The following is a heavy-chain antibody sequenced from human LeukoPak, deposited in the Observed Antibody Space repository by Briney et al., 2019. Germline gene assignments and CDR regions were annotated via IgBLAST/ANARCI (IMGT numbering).Heavy chain of an antibody. CDR1: GYTLNTYG. CDR2: ISAYYCNT. CDR3: ARDGRQWVPLNWFDP. Sequence: AASVKLSCEASGYTLNTYGINWVRQASGQALEWMECISAYYCNTNYAQNFQGRITLTTDTSTSTAYMDQTSLRFDDTAVYYCARDGRQWVPLNWFDPWGQGTLVIVSS. D-gene: IGHD6-19*01. V-gene: IGHV1-18*04. J-gene: IGHJ5*02.